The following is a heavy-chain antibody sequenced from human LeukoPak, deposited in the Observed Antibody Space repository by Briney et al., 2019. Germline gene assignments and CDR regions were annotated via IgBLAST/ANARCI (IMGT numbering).Heavy chain of an antibody. D-gene: IGHD1-26*01. CDR2: FYYSGST. CDR3: ARGEGERYYVNFFDY. Sequence: PSETLSLICSVSGGSLSGHYWSWFRQPPGKGLEWIGYFYYSGSTNYHPSLKSRVTISVDTSKNQFSLKVNSVTSADTAVYYCARGEGERYYVNFFDYWGHGKLVSVSS. J-gene: IGHJ4*01. CDR1: GGSLSGHY. V-gene: IGHV4-59*11.